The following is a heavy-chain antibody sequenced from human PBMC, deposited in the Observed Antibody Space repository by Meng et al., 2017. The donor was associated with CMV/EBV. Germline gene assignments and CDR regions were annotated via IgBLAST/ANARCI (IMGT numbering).Heavy chain of an antibody. D-gene: IGHD2-2*01. Sequence: CADSGFTFSSYWMHWVRQAPGKGLVWVSRINSDGSSTSYADSVKGRFTISRDNAKNTLYLQMNSLRAEDTAVYYCARDKGSTGPPFDYWGQGTLVTVSS. CDR2: INSDGSST. V-gene: IGHV3-74*01. J-gene: IGHJ4*02. CDR1: GFTFSSYW. CDR3: ARDKGSTGPPFDY.